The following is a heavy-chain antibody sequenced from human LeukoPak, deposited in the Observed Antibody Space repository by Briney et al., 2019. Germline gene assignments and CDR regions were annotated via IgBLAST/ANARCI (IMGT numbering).Heavy chain of an antibody. D-gene: IGHD3-3*01. Sequence: PGGSLRLSCAASGFTFSSYGMHWVRQAPGKGLEWVAFIRYDGSNKYYADSVKGRFTISRDNSKNTLYLQMNSLRAEDTAVYYCAKDGILEWLLSYYYYYMDVWGKGTTVTVSS. CDR2: IRYDGSNK. J-gene: IGHJ6*03. CDR1: GFTFSSYG. CDR3: AKDGILEWLLSYYYYYMDV. V-gene: IGHV3-30*02.